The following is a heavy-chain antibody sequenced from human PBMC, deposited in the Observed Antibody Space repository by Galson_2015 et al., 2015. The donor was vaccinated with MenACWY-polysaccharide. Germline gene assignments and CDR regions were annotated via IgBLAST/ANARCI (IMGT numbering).Heavy chain of an antibody. CDR3: ASQTWTGYFDY. D-gene: IGHD3-10*01. CDR1: GFTFSNYW. CDR2: IKQDGSEK. Sequence: SQRLSCAASGFTFSNYWMSWVRQAPGKGLEWVANIKQDGSEKYYVDSVKGRFTISRDNAKTSLYLQMNSLRAEDTAMYYCASQTWTGYFDYWGQGILVTVSS. J-gene: IGHJ4*02. V-gene: IGHV3-7*03.